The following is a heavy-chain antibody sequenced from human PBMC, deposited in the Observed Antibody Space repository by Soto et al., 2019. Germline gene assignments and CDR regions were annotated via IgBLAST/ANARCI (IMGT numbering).Heavy chain of an antibody. CDR1: GDSITTDGYY. Sequence: SETLSLTCSVSGDSITTDGYYWSWIRQRPGKGLEWIGYISYSGNTFYNPSLKSRLSISQDTSKNFFSMSLNSVTAADTAVFYCARERQEMATNFYFDHWGRGTLVTVSS. J-gene: IGHJ4*02. D-gene: IGHD5-12*01. CDR2: ISYSGNT. V-gene: IGHV4-31*03. CDR3: ARERQEMATNFYFDH.